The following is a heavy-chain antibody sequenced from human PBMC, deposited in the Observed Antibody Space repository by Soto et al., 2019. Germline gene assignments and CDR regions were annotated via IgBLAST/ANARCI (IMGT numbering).Heavy chain of an antibody. J-gene: IGHJ6*03. D-gene: IGHD3-16*01. Sequence: GGSLRLSCTASGFTFSSYAMSWVRQAPGKGLEWVSAISGSGGSTYYADSVKGRFTISRDNSKNTLYLQMNSLRAEDTAVYYWAKNGGGLYGTGYYYYMDVWGKGTTVTVSS. V-gene: IGHV3-23*01. CDR1: GFTFSSYA. CDR3: AKNGGGLYGTGYYYYMDV. CDR2: ISGSGGST.